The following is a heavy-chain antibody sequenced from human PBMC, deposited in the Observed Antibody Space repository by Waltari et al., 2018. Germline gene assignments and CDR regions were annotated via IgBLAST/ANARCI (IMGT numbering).Heavy chain of an antibody. J-gene: IGHJ3*01. CDR1: GGSISNSY. V-gene: IGHV4-4*07. Sequence: QVQLQESGPGLVSPSGTLSLTCTVSGGSISNSYWNWIRQPAGKGLEWIGRIYAGEDTNYNPSLKSRVTMSLDTSKSQCSLKWNSVTAADTAVYYCARDNNRQAFDVWGQGIMVTVSS. CDR2: IYAGEDT. CDR3: ARDNNRQAFDV.